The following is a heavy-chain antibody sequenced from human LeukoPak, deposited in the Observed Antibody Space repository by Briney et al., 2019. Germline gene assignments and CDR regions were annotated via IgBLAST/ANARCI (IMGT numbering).Heavy chain of an antibody. CDR1: GYTFSKYY. D-gene: IGHD3-10*01. CDR2: INPSGGST. CDR3: ARDAEYYGSGSYYKSPLRY. V-gene: IGHV1-46*01. Sequence: GASVKVSCKASGYTFSKYYMHWVRQAPGQGLEGMGIINPSGGSTSYAQRFQGRVTMTRDTSTSTVYMELSSLRSEDTALYYCARDAEYYGSGSYYKSPLRYWGQGTLVTVSS. J-gene: IGHJ4*02.